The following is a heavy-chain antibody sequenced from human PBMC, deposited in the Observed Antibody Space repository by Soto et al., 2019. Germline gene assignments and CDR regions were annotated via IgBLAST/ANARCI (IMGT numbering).Heavy chain of an antibody. CDR1: GYTFTSHD. CDR2: MNPNSGNT. J-gene: IGHJ4*01. V-gene: IGHV1-8*01. CDR3: ARERGTSSPFDY. D-gene: IGHD6-19*01. Sequence: QMQLVQSGAEVKKPGASVKVSCKASGYTFTSHDINWVRQATGQGLEWMGWMNPNSGNTGYAQKYQGKVTMTRNTSISTAYMKLSSLRSEDTAVYYCARERGTSSPFDYWGHGTLVTVSS.